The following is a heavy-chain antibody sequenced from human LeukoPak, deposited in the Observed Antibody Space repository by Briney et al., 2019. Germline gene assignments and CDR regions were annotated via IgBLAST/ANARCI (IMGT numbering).Heavy chain of an antibody. V-gene: IGHV3-23*01. Sequence: GGSLRLSCAASGFTFSSYAMSWVRQAPGKGLEWVSAISTSGVSTHYADSAKGRFTISIDNSKNTLYLQMNSLRAEDTAVYYCATTLWLPTIKGLFVSAFDIWGQGTMVTVSS. D-gene: IGHD5-24*01. CDR2: ISTSGVST. CDR1: GFTFSSYA. CDR3: ATTLWLPTIKGLFVSAFDI. J-gene: IGHJ3*02.